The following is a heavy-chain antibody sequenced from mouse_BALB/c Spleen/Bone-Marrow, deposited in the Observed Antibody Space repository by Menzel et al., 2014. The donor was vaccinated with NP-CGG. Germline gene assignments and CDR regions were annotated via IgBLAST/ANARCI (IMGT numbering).Heavy chain of an antibody. CDR3: ARDDYDVGFAY. J-gene: IGHJ3*01. D-gene: IGHD2-4*01. V-gene: IGHV1-18*01. CDR2: INPYNGGT. CDR1: GYSFTGYT. Sequence: VQLQQSGPELVKPGASMKISCKASGYSFTGYTMNWVKQSHGKNLGWIGLINPYNGGTSHNQKFKGKATLTADKSSSTAYMELLSLTSEDSAVYYCARDDYDVGFAYWGQGTLVTVSA.